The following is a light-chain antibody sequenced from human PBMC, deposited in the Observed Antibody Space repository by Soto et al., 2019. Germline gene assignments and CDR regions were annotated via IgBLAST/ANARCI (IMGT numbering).Light chain of an antibody. CDR3: RQYGSSPLFT. J-gene: IGKJ3*01. V-gene: IGKV3-20*01. CDR2: GAS. CDR1: QSVSSSY. Sequence: EIVLTQSPGTLSLSPGERATLSCRASQSVSSSYLAWYQQKPGQAPRLLIYGASSRATGIPDRFSGSGSGTDFTLTISRLEPEDFAVYYCRQYGSSPLFTFGPWTKGDSK.